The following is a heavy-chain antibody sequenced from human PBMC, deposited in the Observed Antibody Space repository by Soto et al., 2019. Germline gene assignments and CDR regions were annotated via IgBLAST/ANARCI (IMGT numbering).Heavy chain of an antibody. D-gene: IGHD1-26*01. CDR2: ISNDGSSE. J-gene: IGHJ4*02. Sequence: QVQLVESGGGVVQPGRSLRLSCTASGFTFRSYGMHWVRQAPGKGLEWVAVISNDGSSEYSADSVKGRFTVSRDNSKNTLYLHMNSLRAEDTAVYYCAKDSSVGPADYYFDYWGQGTLVTVSS. V-gene: IGHV3-30*18. CDR3: AKDSSVGPADYYFDY. CDR1: GFTFRSYG.